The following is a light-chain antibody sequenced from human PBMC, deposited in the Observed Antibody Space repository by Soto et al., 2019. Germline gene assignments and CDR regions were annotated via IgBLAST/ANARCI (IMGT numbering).Light chain of an antibody. CDR2: GAS. J-gene: IGKJ5*01. CDR3: QQYGSSFIT. Sequence: EVVMTQSPATRSLSPGERATLSCRASQSVSRNLAWYQQKPGQAPRLLIYGASSRATGISDRFSGSGSGTDGTLTISRLEPEDCAVYYCQQYGSSFITFGQGTRLEIK. CDR1: QSVSRN. V-gene: IGKV3-20*01.